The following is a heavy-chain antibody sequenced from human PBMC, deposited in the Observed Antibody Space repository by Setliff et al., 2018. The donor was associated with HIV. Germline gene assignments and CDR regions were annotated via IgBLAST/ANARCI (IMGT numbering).Heavy chain of an antibody. CDR1: GGSFNDYY. CDR2: IDHSGST. V-gene: IGHV4-34*01. D-gene: IGHD3-16*02. CDR3: ARGRDYVWGSYRPRRYYYYNMDV. J-gene: IGHJ6*03. Sequence: SETLSLTCAVYGGSFNDYYWTWIRQPPGKGLEWIGEIDHSGSTKYHASLKSRVTISIDTSKNQISLKLSSVTAADTAVYYCARGRDYVWGSYRPRRYYYYNMDVWGKGTTVTVS.